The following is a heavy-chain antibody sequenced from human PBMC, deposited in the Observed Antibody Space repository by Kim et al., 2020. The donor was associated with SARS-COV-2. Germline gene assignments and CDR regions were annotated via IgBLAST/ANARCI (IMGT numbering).Heavy chain of an antibody. CDR2: VRGGSGYM. CDR1: GFTFSDYS. V-gene: IGHV3-21*01. Sequence: GGSLRLSCTASGFTFSDYSMNWVRQAPGKGLGGGWGVRGGSGYMFYADSVMGRFTISRDNAKNSLFLQMNSLRVEDTAVYFCARDTVPAALSAFDIWGQGTLVTVSS. D-gene: IGHD2-15*01. CDR3: ARDTVPAALSAFDI. J-gene: IGHJ3*02.